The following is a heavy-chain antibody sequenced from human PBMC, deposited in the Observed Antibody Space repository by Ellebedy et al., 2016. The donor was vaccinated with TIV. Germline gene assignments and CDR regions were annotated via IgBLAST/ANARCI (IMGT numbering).Heavy chain of an antibody. CDR3: ARDRSDALDI. CDR1: GFTFGNHN. J-gene: IGHJ3*02. V-gene: IGHV3-48*01. Sequence: PGGSLRLSCSASGFTFGNHNMNWVRQAPGKGLEWIAYISSSHSPIYYAVSVKGRFTISRDKAENSLHLQMNSLRAEDTAVYFCARDRSDALDIWGQGTLVTVS. CDR2: ISSSHSPI.